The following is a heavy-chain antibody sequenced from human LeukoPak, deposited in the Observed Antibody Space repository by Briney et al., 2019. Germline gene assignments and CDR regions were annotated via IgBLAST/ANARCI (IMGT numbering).Heavy chain of an antibody. CDR2: IFYSGST. CDR1: GGSISSSSYY. D-gene: IGHD4-23*01. J-gene: IGHJ5*02. CDR3: ARVNSYAGWFDP. V-gene: IGHV4-39*01. Sequence: SETLSLTCTVSGGSISSSSYYWGWIRQPPGKGLEWIGYIFYSGSTYYNPSLKSRVTISIDTSKNQFSLKLSSVTAADTAVYYCARVNSYAGWFDPWGQGTLVTVSS.